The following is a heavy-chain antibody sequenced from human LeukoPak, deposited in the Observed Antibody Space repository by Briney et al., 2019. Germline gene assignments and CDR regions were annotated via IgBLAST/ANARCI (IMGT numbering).Heavy chain of an antibody. V-gene: IGHV3-7*01. J-gene: IGHJ4*02. D-gene: IGHD4-23*01. CDR3: ARDSKSTVERTDY. Sequence: GGSLRLSCAASGFTFSSYWMSWVRQAPGKGLEWVANIKQDGSEKYYVDSVKGRFTISRDNAKNSLYLQMNSLRDEDTAVYYCARDSKSTVERTDYWGQGTLVTVSS. CDR2: IKQDGSEK. CDR1: GFTFSSYW.